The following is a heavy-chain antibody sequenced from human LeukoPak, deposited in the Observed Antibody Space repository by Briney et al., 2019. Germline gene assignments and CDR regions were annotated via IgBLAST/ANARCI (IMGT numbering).Heavy chain of an antibody. CDR2: IYHSGST. J-gene: IGHJ4*02. CDR3: ARCYDFWSAYHDY. Sequence: PSQTLSLTCTVSGGSISSGGYYWSWIRQPPGKGLEWTGYIYHSGSTYYNPSLKSRVTISVDRSKNQFSLKLSSVTAADTAVYYCARCYDFWSAYHDYWGQGTLVTVSS. V-gene: IGHV4-30-2*01. D-gene: IGHD3-3*01. CDR1: GGSISSGGYY.